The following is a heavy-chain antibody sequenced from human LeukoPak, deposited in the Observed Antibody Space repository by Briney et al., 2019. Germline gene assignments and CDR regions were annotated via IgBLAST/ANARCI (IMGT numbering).Heavy chain of an antibody. Sequence: GESLKISCEGSGYIFTTYWIGWVRRMPGKGLEWMGAIYPGDSETTYSPSFQGQVTISVDKSIRTAYLQWSSLKASDSAIYYCAAASSSTSAGYFQDWGQGTPVTVSS. V-gene: IGHV5-51*01. CDR1: GYIFTTYW. CDR2: IYPGDSET. J-gene: IGHJ1*01. D-gene: IGHD2-2*01. CDR3: AAASSSTSAGYFQD.